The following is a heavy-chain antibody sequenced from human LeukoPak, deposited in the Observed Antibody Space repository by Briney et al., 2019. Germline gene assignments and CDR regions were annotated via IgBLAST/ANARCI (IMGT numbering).Heavy chain of an antibody. CDR3: AREYCSSTSCSRYYYYYMDV. J-gene: IGHJ6*03. Sequence: PGGSLRLSCAASGFTFSSYWMSWVRQAPGKGLEWVANMKQDGSEKYYVDSVKGRFTISRDNAKNSLYLQMNSLRAEDTAVYYCAREYCSSTSCSRYYYYYMDVWGKGTTVTVSS. D-gene: IGHD2-2*01. V-gene: IGHV3-7*01. CDR1: GFTFSSYW. CDR2: MKQDGSEK.